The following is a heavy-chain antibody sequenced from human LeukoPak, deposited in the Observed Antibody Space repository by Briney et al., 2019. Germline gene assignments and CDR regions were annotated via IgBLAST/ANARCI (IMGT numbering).Heavy chain of an antibody. J-gene: IGHJ4*02. CDR2: ISWNSGSI. CDR1: GFTFDDYA. Sequence: GGSLRLSCAASGFTFDDYAMHWVRQAPGKGLEWVSGISWNSGSIGYADSVKGRFTISRDNAKNSLYLQMNSLRAEDTALYYCAKDMRNSYGGGGVDYWGQGTLVTVSS. V-gene: IGHV3-9*01. D-gene: IGHD5-18*01. CDR3: AKDMRNSYGGGGVDY.